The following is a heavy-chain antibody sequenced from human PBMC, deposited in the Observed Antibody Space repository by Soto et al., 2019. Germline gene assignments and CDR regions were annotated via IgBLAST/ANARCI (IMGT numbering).Heavy chain of an antibody. CDR2: INHSGST. CDR1: GGNFRGYY. D-gene: IGHD6-19*01. J-gene: IGHJ4*02. V-gene: IGHV4-34*01. Sequence: SETQSLTCAVYGGNFRGYYWSWIRQPPGKGLEWIGEINHSGSTNYNPSLKSRVTISVDTSKNQFSLKLSSVTAADTAVYYCARVGIAVAGDFDYWGQGTLVTVSS. CDR3: ARVGIAVAGDFDY.